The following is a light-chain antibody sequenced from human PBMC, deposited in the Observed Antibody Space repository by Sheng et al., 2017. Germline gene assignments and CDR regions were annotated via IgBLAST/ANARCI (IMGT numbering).Light chain of an antibody. Sequence: EIVLTQSPGTLSLSPGERATLSCRASQSVSSSYLAWYQQKPGQTPRLLIYSTSTRATGIPDRFSGSGSGTDFTLIINRLEPEDFTVYYCHQYGTSPYSFGQGTKLEIK. CDR1: QSVSSSY. V-gene: IGKV3-20*01. CDR3: HQYGTSPYS. J-gene: IGKJ2*03. CDR2: STS.